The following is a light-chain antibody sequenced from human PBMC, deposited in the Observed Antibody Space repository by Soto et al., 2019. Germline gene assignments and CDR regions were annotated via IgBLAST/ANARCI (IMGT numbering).Light chain of an antibody. Sequence: EIVMTQSPATLSVSPGERATLSCRASQRVNTNVAWYQQKRGQAPTLLIYGASSRATGVPDGFSGSGSGTEFTLTISSVQSEDFSIDYCQQYNNCPLTCGQGTTIEIK. CDR3: QQYNNCPLT. V-gene: IGKV3-15*01. CDR1: QRVNTN. J-gene: IGKJ1*01. CDR2: GAS.